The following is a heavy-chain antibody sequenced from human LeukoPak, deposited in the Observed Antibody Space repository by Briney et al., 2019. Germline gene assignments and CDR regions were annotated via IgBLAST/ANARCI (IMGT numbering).Heavy chain of an antibody. J-gene: IGHJ4*02. V-gene: IGHV3-21*01. D-gene: IGHD2-2*02. CDR2: ISSSSSYI. CDR1: GFTFSSYS. Sequence: GGSLRLSCAASGFTFSSYSMNWVRQAPGKGLEWVSSISSSSSYIYYADSVKGRFTISRDNAKNSLYLQMNSLRAEDTAVYYCAKDGATHCSSTSCYNSYFDYWGQGTLVTVSS. CDR3: AKDGATHCSSTSCYNSYFDY.